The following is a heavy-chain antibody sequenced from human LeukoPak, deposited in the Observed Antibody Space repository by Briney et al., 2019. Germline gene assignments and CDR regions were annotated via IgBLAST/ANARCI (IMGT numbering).Heavy chain of an antibody. CDR3: ARVSDPTGPV. Sequence: KPGGSLRLSCAASGFTFSSYSMNWVRQAPGRGLEWVSSISSSSSYIYYADSVKGRFTISRDNAKNSLYLQMNSLRAEDTAVYYCARVSDPTGPVWGQGTMVTVSS. V-gene: IGHV3-21*01. J-gene: IGHJ3*01. D-gene: IGHD1-14*01. CDR2: ISSSSSYI. CDR1: GFTFSSYS.